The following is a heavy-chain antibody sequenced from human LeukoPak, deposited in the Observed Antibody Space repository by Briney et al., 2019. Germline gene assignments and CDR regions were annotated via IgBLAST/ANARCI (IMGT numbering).Heavy chain of an antibody. V-gene: IGHV3-48*03. D-gene: IGHD5-12*01. CDR3: ARKQVDSVAMEYYFDY. CDR1: GFTFSRYE. Sequence: GGSLRLSCAASGFTFSRYEINWVRQAPGKGLEWVSYISSSGGTIYYADSVKGRFTISRDNAKNSLYLQMNSLRAEDTAVYYCARKQVDSVAMEYYFDYWGQGTLVTVSS. CDR2: ISSSGGTI. J-gene: IGHJ4*02.